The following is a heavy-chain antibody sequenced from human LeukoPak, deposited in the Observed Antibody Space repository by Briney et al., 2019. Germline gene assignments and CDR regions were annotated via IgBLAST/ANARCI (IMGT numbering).Heavy chain of an antibody. Sequence: GGSLRLSCAASGFTFSTHEMNWVRQAPGKGLEWVSYISSSGSTIYYADSVKGRFTISRDNAKNSLYLQMNSLRAEDTAVYYCARDSSYYGSGSFSDWGQGTLVTVSS. CDR3: ARDSSYYGSGSFSD. V-gene: IGHV3-48*03. CDR1: GFTFSTHE. J-gene: IGHJ4*02. D-gene: IGHD3-10*01. CDR2: ISSSGSTI.